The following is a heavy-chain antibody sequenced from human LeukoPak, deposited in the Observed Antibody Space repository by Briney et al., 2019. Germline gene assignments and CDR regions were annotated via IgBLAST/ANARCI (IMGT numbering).Heavy chain of an antibody. Sequence: GGSLRLSCAASGFTFSSYWMSWVRQAPGKGLEWVANIKQDGSEKYYVDSVKGRFTISRDNAKNSLYLQMNSLRAEDTAVYYCARGVTKYRNVVVVAAQDYWGQGTLVTVSS. D-gene: IGHD2-15*01. V-gene: IGHV3-7*01. J-gene: IGHJ4*02. CDR1: GFTFSSYW. CDR2: IKQDGSEK. CDR3: ARGVTKYRNVVVVAAQDY.